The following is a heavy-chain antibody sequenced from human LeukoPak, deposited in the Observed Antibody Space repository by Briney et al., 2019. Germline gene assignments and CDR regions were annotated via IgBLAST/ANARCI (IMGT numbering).Heavy chain of an antibody. CDR1: GGSISSYY. Sequence: SETLSLTCTVSGGSISSYYWSWIRQPAGKGLEWIGHIYSSGSTNYNPSLKSRVTMSVDTSKNQFSLKLSSVTAADTAVYYCARGIQGRGYTYGYYNYYYMDVWGKGTTVTVSS. D-gene: IGHD5-18*01. J-gene: IGHJ6*03. CDR3: ARGIQGRGYTYGYYNYYYMDV. CDR2: IYSSGST. V-gene: IGHV4-4*07.